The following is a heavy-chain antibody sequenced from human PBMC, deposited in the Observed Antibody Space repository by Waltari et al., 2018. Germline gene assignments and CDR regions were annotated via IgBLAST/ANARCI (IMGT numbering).Heavy chain of an antibody. D-gene: IGHD3-3*01. CDR3: AKQPADLLEWLSEILDY. Sequence: EVQLLESGGGLVQPGGSLRLSCAASGFTFSSYAMSWVRQAPGKGLEWVSAISGSGGSTYYADSVKGRFTTSRDNSKNTLYLQMNSLRAEDTAVYYCAKQPADLLEWLSEILDYWGQGTLVTVSS. CDR1: GFTFSSYA. V-gene: IGHV3-23*01. J-gene: IGHJ4*02. CDR2: ISGSGGST.